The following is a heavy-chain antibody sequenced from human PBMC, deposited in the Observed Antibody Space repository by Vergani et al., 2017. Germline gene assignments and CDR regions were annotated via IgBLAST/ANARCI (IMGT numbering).Heavy chain of an antibody. V-gene: IGHV3-23*01. Sequence: EVQLLESGGGLVQPGGSLILSCAASGFTFSSYAMSWVRQAPGKGLEWVSAISGSGGSTYYADSVKGRFTISRDNSKNTLYLQMNSLRAEDTAVYYCAKDPRHYDSSGYSDYWGQGTLVTVSS. CDR1: GFTFSSYA. CDR3: AKDPRHYDSSGYSDY. J-gene: IGHJ4*02. D-gene: IGHD3-22*01. CDR2: ISGSGGST.